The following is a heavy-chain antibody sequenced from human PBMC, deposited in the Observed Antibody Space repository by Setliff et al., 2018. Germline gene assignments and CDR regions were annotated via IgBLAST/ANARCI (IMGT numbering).Heavy chain of an antibody. J-gene: IGHJ6*02. Sequence: GGSLRLSCAASGFTFSNYYMTWIRQAPGKGLEWISYIHDSGNPTYYADSVKGRFTVSRDNAKNSLYLQMTSLRAEDTAVYYCARRRSSSWYRPYYGMDVWGQGTTVTVSS. CDR1: GFTFSNYY. CDR3: ARRRSSSWYRPYYGMDV. V-gene: IGHV3-11*01. CDR2: IHDSGNPT. D-gene: IGHD6-13*01.